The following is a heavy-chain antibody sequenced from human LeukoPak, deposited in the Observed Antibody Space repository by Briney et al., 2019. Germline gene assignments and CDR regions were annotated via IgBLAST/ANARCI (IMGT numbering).Heavy chain of an antibody. Sequence: GESLKISCKGSGYSFTSYWIGWVRQMPGKGLEWMGIIYPGDSDTRYSPSFQGQVTISADKSISTAYLQWSSLKASDTAMYYCARQASSSWHTPRDYYMDVWGKGTTVTISS. CDR1: GYSFTSYW. V-gene: IGHV5-51*01. D-gene: IGHD6-13*01. CDR2: IYPGDSDT. J-gene: IGHJ6*03. CDR3: ARQASSSWHTPRDYYMDV.